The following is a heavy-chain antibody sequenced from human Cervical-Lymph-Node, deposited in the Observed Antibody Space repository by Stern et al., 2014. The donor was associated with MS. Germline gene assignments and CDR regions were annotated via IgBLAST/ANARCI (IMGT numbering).Heavy chain of an antibody. CDR2: IYTDDTT. CDR1: GFTLINNY. Sequence: EVQLVESGGGLIQPGGSLRLSCAAPGFTLINNYMTWVRPAPGKGLEWVSLIYTDDTTHYAGSVKGRFTISRDSSKNKLFLQMNTLRAEDTAVYYCARAIFGVNSAAMAPDAFDTWGQGTMVTVSS. D-gene: IGHD3-3*01. J-gene: IGHJ3*02. V-gene: IGHV3-53*01. CDR3: ARAIFGVNSAAMAPDAFDT.